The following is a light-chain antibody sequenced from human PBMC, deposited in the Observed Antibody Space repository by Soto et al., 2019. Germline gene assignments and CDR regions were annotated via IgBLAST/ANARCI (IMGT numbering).Light chain of an antibody. CDR2: DTS. Sequence: VTQELSLTVSPGGTVTLTCGSSTGAVTSGHYPYWFQQKPGQAPRTLIYDTSDKHSWTPARFSGSLLGGKAALTRSGAQPEDEADYHCLLSYRAVRVFGGGTQLTVL. J-gene: IGLJ3*02. V-gene: IGLV7-46*01. CDR1: TGAVTSGHY. CDR3: LLSYRAVRV.